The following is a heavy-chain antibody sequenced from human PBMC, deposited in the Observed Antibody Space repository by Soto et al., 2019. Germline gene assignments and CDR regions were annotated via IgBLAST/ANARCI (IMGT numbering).Heavy chain of an antibody. CDR3: AKESYNRRADFDY. CDR1: GFTFNRYA. Sequence: TGGSLRLSCAASGFTFNRYAMSWVRQAPGKGLEWVSTISGSGGSTYYADSVQGRFSISRDNSKNTLSLQVNSLRAEDTAIYYCAKESYNRRADFDYWGPGTLVTVS. V-gene: IGHV3-23*01. J-gene: IGHJ4*02. CDR2: ISGSGGST. D-gene: IGHD3-10*01.